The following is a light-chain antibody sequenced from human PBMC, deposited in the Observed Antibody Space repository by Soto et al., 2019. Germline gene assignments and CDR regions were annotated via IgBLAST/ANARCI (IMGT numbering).Light chain of an antibody. CDR3: QQYLGTPGT. V-gene: IGKV4-1*01. CDR2: WAS. CDR1: QSVLYSSNNRNY. Sequence: DHVMTQSPDSLAVSLGERATINCKSSQSVLYSSNNRNYLAWYQQKPGQPPKLLIYWASTRESGVPDRFSGSGSGTDFTLTISSLQAEDEAVYYCQQYLGTPGTFGPGTTVGIK. J-gene: IGKJ3*01.